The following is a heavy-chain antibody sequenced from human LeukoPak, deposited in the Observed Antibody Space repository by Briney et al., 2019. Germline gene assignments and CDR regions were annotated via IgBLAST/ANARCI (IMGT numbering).Heavy chain of an antibody. D-gene: IGHD2-8*01. CDR1: GYTFTGYY. V-gene: IGHV1-2*06. CDR2: INPNSGGT. Sequence: ASVKVSCKASGYTFTGYYMHWVRQAPGQGLEWMGRINPNSGGTSYAQKFQGRVTMTRDTSISTAYMELSRLRSDDTAVYYCAKDLGYCTNGVCYVQGLDAWGKGTTVTVSS. CDR3: AKDLGYCTNGVCYVQGLDA. J-gene: IGHJ6*04.